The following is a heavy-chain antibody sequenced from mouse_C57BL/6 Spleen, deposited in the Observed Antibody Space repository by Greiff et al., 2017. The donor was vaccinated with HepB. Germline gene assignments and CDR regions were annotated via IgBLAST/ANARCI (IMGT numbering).Heavy chain of an antibody. CDR2: ISGGGGNT. CDR3: ARHHYYGSSYVDY. Sequence: DVMLVESGGGLVKPGGSLKLSCAASGFTFSSYTMSWVRQTPEKRLEWVATISGGGGNTYYPDSVKGRFTISRDNAKNTLYLQMSSLRSEDTALYYCARHHYYGSSYVDYWGQGTTLTVSS. D-gene: IGHD1-1*01. CDR1: GFTFSSYT. V-gene: IGHV5-9*01. J-gene: IGHJ2*01.